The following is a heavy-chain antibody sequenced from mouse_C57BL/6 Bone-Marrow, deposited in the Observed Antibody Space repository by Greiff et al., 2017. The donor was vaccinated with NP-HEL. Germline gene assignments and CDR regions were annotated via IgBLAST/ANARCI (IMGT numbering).Heavy chain of an antibody. CDR1: GFTFSDFY. CDR3: AREAGLYGNYDYYAMDY. V-gene: IGHV7-1*01. D-gene: IGHD2-1*01. J-gene: IGHJ4*01. CDR2: SRNKANDYTT. Sequence: EVKLVESGGGLVQSGRSLRLSCATSGFTFSDFYMEWVRQAPGKGLEWIAASRNKANDYTTEYSASVKGRFIVSRDTSQSILYLQMSALRAEDSAMYYWAREAGLYGNYDYYAMDYWGQGTSVTVSS.